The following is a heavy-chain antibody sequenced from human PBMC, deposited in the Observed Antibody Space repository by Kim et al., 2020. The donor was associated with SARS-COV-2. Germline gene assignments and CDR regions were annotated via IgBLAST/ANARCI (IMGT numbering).Heavy chain of an antibody. CDR1: GFTFDDYA. CDR3: ATPGETPFDY. V-gene: IGHV3-43*02. CDR2: ISGDGGST. Sequence: GGSLRLSCAASGFTFDDYAMHWVRQAPGKGLEWVSLISGDGGSTYYADSVKGRFTISRDNSKNSLYLQMNSLRTEDTALYYCATPGETPFDYWGQGTLVTVSS. J-gene: IGHJ4*02.